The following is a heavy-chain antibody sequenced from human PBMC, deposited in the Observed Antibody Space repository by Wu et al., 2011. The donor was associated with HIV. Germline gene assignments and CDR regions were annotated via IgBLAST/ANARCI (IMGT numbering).Heavy chain of an antibody. CDR1: GGTFSSYA. Sequence: QVQLVQSGAEVKKPGSSVKVSCKASGGTFSSYAISWVRQAPGQGLEWMGGIIPIFGTANYAQKFQGRVTITTDESTSTAYMELSSLRSEDTAVYYCARAENYYDSSGVWYFDLWGRGTLVTVSS. CDR3: ARAENYYDSSGVWYFDL. J-gene: IGHJ2*01. V-gene: IGHV1-69*05. D-gene: IGHD3-22*01. CDR2: IIPIFGTA.